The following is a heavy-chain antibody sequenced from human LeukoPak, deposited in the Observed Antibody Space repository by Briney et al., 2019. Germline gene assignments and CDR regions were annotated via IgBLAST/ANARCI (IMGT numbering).Heavy chain of an antibody. CDR1: GFTFSSNG. J-gene: IGHJ4*02. CDR2: VWYDGSKT. D-gene: IGHD1-26*01. Sequence: GRSLRLSCAASGFTFSSNGMHWVRQAPGKGLEWVAIVWYDGSKTYYADSVKGRFTISRDSYKNTVYLQMNSLRVEDTAIYYCARDEQWELWEWGQGTLVTVSS. CDR3: ARDEQWELWE. V-gene: IGHV3-33*01.